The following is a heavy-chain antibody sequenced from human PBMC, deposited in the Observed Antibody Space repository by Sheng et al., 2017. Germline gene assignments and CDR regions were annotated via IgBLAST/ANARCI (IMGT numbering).Heavy chain of an antibody. D-gene: IGHD5-12*01. CDR2: IIPIFGTA. CDR3: ARDGWLQSPGYYYYMDV. J-gene: IGHJ6*03. V-gene: IGHV1-69*05. Sequence: QVQLVQSGAEVKKPGSSVKVSCKASGGTFSSYAISWVRQAPGQGLEWMGGIIPIFGTANYAQKFQGRVTITTDESTSTAYMELSSLRSEDTAVYYCARDGWLQSPGYYYYMDVWGKGTTVTVSS. CDR1: GGTFSSYA.